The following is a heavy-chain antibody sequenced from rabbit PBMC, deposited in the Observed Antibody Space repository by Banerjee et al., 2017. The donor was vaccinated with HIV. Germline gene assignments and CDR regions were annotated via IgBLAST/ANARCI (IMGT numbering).Heavy chain of an antibody. CDR3: ARDYAGYIGYGYYFNL. J-gene: IGHJ4*01. V-gene: IGHV1S43*01. CDR2: IGTNSGIT. CDR1: GIDFSSYYY. D-gene: IGHD7-1*01. Sequence: QEQLVESGGGLVQPGGSLKLSCKASGIDFSSYYYMCWVRQAPGKGLEWIACIGTNSGITWYASWVNGRFTISRSTSLSTVDLKMTSLTAADTATYFCARDYAGYIGYGYYFNLWGQGTLVTVS.